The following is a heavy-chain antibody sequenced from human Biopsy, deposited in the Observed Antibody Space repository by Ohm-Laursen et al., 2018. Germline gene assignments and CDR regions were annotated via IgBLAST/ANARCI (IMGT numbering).Heavy chain of an antibody. CDR2: IIPILRTT. J-gene: IGHJ4*02. V-gene: IGHV1-69*11. Sequence: SSVKVSCKAPTGTFTSYGIIWVRQAPGQGLEWMGRIIPILRTTAYAQTFLGRVTITADSPTSTVDMELTGLTSDDTAMFYCAREAIGYQLPCDDWGQGTLVTVSS. CDR3: AREAIGYQLPCDD. CDR1: TGTFTSYG. D-gene: IGHD2-15*01.